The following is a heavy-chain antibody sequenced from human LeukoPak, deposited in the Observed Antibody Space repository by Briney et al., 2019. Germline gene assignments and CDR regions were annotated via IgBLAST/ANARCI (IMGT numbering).Heavy chain of an antibody. CDR1: GGTFSSYA. CDR2: IIPIFGTA. V-gene: IGHV1-69*05. CDR3: ARGKSRGRWGFDI. D-gene: IGHD4-23*01. Sequence: SVKVSCKASGGTFSSYAISWVRQAPGQGPEWMGGIIPIFGTANYAQKFQGRVTITTDESRSTAYMELSSLRSEDTAVYYCARGKSRGRWGFDIWGQGTMVTVSS. J-gene: IGHJ3*02.